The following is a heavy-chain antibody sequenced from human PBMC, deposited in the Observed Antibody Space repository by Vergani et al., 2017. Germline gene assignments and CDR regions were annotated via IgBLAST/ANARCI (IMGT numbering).Heavy chain of an antibody. J-gene: IGHJ5*02. CDR1: GGTFSSYA. CDR2: IIPILGIA. CDR3: ARPPGGAVRRFDP. Sequence: QVQLVQSGAEVKKPGSSVKVSCKASGGTFSSYAISWVRQAPGQGLEWMGRIIPILGIANDAQKFQGRVTINADKSTSTAYMELSSLRSEDTAVYYCARPPGGAVRRFDPWGQGTLVTVSS. V-gene: IGHV1-69*04. D-gene: IGHD1-26*01.